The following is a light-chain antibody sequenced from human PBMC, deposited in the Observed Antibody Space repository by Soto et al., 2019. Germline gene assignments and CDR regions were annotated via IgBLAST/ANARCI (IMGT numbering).Light chain of an antibody. CDR3: QQRSNCPPA. CDR2: GAS. V-gene: IGKV3-15*01. J-gene: IGKJ2*01. CDR1: QSVSNN. Sequence: EIVMTQSPATLSVSPGERATLSCRASQSVSNNLAWYQKKPGQAPRLLIYGASTRATGIPARCSGSGSGPDFTLTISSLQSQEFAAYYCQQRSNCPPAFGQGTKLEIK.